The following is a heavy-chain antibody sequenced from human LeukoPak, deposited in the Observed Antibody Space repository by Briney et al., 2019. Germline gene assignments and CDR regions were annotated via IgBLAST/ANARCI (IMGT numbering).Heavy chain of an antibody. J-gene: IGHJ3*02. D-gene: IGHD6-13*01. CDR1: GYTFTSHA. V-gene: IGHV1-2*02. CDR3: ARDRRSSWYANNAFDI. Sequence: ASVKVSCKASGYTFTSHAMHWVRQAPGQRLEWMGWINPNSGGTNYAQKFQGRVTMTRDTSISTAYMELSRLRSDDTAVYYCARDRRSSWYANNAFDIWGQGTMVTVSS. CDR2: INPNSGGT.